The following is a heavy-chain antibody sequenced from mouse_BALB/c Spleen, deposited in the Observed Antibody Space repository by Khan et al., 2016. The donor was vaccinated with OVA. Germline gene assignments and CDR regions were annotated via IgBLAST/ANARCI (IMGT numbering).Heavy chain of an antibody. Sequence: QVQLQQSGSERVMPGSSGKMFCKASGYSFIIYYIHRVKQMLGQGLECIGLIFPVDGRSKYKVKFKGKTALTAYKSYSTSCVLLSSLTSEDSAVYFCAIRKYGSSWYFDVGGAGTTVTVSS. CDR1: GYSFIIYY. J-gene: IGHJ1*01. CDR2: IFPVDGRS. V-gene: IGHV1S56*01. CDR3: AIRKYGSSWYFDV. D-gene: IGHD1-1*02.